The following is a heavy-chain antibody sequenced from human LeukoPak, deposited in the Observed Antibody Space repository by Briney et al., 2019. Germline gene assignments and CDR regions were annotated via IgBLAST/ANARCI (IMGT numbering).Heavy chain of an antibody. V-gene: IGHV3-23*01. CDR1: GLSFSDFA. Sequence: PGGSLRLSCAGSGLSFSDFAMTWVRQAPGKGLEWVSSMTGNGGTVVYTDSVKGRFTMSRDNSKNTVYLQMNSLRAEDTALYYCTKGPNGNYIGAFDPWGLGTLVTVSS. D-gene: IGHD4-17*01. CDR2: MTGNGGTV. J-gene: IGHJ5*02. CDR3: TKGPNGNYIGAFDP.